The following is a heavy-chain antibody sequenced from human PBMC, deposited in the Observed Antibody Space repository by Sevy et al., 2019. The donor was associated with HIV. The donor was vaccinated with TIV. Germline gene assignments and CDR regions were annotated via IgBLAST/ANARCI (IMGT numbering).Heavy chain of an antibody. Sequence: SETLSLTCAVSGYSISSGYYWGWIRQPPGKGLEWIGSIYHSGSTYYNPSLKSRVTISVDTSKNQFSLKLSSVTAADTAVYYCVRLKRGFGDSFDYWGQGTLVTVSS. V-gene: IGHV4-38-2*01. J-gene: IGHJ4*02. CDR3: VRLKRGFGDSFDY. CDR1: GYSISSGYY. D-gene: IGHD3-10*01. CDR2: IYHSGST.